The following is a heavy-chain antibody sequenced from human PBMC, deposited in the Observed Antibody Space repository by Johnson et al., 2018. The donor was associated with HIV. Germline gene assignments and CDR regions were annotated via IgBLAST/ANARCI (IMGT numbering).Heavy chain of an antibody. D-gene: IGHD6-19*01. J-gene: IGHJ3*02. CDR1: GITFSRYW. CDR2: IKQDGSEK. V-gene: IGHV3-7*01. Sequence: VQLVESGGGLVQPGGSLRLSCAASGITFSRYWMSWVRQAPGKGLEWVANIKQDGSEKYYVDSVKGRFTISRDNAKNSLYLQMNSLRAEDTAVYYCAREEEIAVAGGSAFDIWGQGTMVTVSS. CDR3: AREEEIAVAGGSAFDI.